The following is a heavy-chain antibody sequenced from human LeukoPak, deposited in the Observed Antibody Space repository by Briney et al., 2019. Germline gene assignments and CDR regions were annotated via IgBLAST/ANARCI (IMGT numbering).Heavy chain of an antibody. CDR1: GGSFSGYY. D-gene: IGHD6-13*01. CDR2: INHSGST. J-gene: IGHJ6*03. V-gene: IGHV4-34*01. CDR3: ARGRVSSSTWYSTYYYFFYMDF. Sequence: PSETLSLTCAVYGGSFSGYYWSWIRQPPGKGLEWIGEINHSGSTSYNPSLKSRVTISVDTSKNQFSLKLSSVTAADTAVYFCARGRVSSSTWYSTYYYFFYMDFWGKGTTVTVSS.